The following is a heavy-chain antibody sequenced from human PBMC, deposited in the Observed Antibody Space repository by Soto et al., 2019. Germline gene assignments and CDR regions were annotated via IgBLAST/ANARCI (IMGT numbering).Heavy chain of an antibody. J-gene: IGHJ4*02. CDR1: GFIFTSYA. V-gene: IGHV3-23*01. CDR2: IGGGGANT. D-gene: IGHD3-10*01. CDR3: AKYASGSFYTMFYY. Sequence: GGSLRLSCRASGFIFTSYAMSWVRQLPGKGLEWVSGIGGGGANTYYTDSMKGRFTISRDNRKDTLYLHMSSLRVEDTAVYYCAKYASGSFYTMFYYWGQGTL.